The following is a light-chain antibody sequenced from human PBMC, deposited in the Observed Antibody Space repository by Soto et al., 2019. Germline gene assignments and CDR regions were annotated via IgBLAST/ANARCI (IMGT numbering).Light chain of an antibody. CDR3: QQYHNWPIT. Sequence: EIVMTQSPATLSVSPGERATFSCWASQSVSSNLAWYQQKPGQAPRLLIYDASTRATGIPARFSGSGSGTDFTLTICGLQSEDFAVYSCQQYHNWPITFGQGTRLEIK. V-gene: IGKV3D-15*01. CDR1: QSVSSN. J-gene: IGKJ5*01. CDR2: DAS.